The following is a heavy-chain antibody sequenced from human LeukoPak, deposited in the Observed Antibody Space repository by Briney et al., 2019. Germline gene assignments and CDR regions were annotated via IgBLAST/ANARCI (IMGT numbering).Heavy chain of an antibody. CDR3: ARGDGSGSSYDY. V-gene: IGHV4-38-2*02. CDR1: GYSISSDYY. Sequence: KTSETLSLTCTVSGYSISSDYYWAWIRQPPGKGLEWIGSIYHSGSTYYNPSLKSRVTISVDTSKNQFSLKLSSVPAADTAVYYCARGDGSGSSYDYWGQGTLVTVSS. D-gene: IGHD3-10*01. J-gene: IGHJ4*02. CDR2: IYHSGST.